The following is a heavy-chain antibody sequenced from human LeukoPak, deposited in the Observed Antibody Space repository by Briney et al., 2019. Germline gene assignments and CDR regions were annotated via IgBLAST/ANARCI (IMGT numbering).Heavy chain of an antibody. CDR2: IYHRGTT. Sequence: PSETLSLTCVVSGGSISSGNWWSWVRQSPGKELEWIGEIYHRGTTHDNPSLKSRVTITVDKSENHFSLRLSSVTAADTAVYYCARAGSYNLDYWGQGTLATVSS. V-gene: IGHV4/OR15-8*01. CDR1: GGSISSGNW. D-gene: IGHD1-26*01. CDR3: ARAGSYNLDY. J-gene: IGHJ4*02.